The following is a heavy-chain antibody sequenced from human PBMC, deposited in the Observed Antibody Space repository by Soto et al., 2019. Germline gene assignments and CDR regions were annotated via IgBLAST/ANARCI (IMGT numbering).Heavy chain of an antibody. D-gene: IGHD1-26*01. V-gene: IGHV3-48*02. CDR3: ARWVFRSGGV. CDR2: ISSSSSTI. Sequence: HPGGSLRLSCASSVFTFSTYSMNWVRQAPGKGLEWVSYISSSSSTIYYADSVKGRVTISRDNAKNSLYLQMNSLRDDDTAVYYCARWVFRSGGVWGQGTTVTVSS. CDR1: VFTFSTYS. J-gene: IGHJ6*01.